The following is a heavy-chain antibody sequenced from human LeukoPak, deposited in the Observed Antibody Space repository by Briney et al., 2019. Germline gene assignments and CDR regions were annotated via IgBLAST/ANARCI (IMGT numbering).Heavy chain of an antibody. Sequence: GGSLRLSXAASGFTFSSCSMNWVRQAPGKGLEWVSSISSSSSYIYYADSVKGRFTISRDNAKNSLYLQMNSLRAEDTAVYYCARDRYSSSIFDYWGQGTLVTVSS. CDR1: GFTFSSCS. V-gene: IGHV3-21*01. CDR3: ARDRYSSSIFDY. D-gene: IGHD6-6*01. J-gene: IGHJ4*02. CDR2: ISSSSSYI.